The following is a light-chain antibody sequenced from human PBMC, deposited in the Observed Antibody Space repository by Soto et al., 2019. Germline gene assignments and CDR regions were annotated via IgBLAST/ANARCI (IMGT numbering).Light chain of an antibody. J-gene: IGKJ4*01. Sequence: DIQMTQSPSSLSASVGDRVTITCRASQNIKTYLKWYQQRPGKAPNLLIHAASSLQSGVPLRFSGRGSATDFTLTISSLQPEDIATYYCQQSQRVPPPFGGGTKVQI. CDR1: QNIKTY. V-gene: IGKV1-39*01. CDR2: AAS. CDR3: QQSQRVPPP.